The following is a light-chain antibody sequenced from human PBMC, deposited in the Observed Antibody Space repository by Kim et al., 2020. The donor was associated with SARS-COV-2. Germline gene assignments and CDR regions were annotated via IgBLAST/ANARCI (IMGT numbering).Light chain of an antibody. V-gene: IGLV2-14*03. CDR1: SSDVGAYNL. CDR2: DVS. Sequence: QSVVTQPASVSGSPGQSVTISCTGTSSDVGAYNLVSWYQQHPGKAPKFMIHDVSQRPSGVSNRFSGSKSGNTASLTISGLQAEDEADYYCTSYTRSDTWVFGGGTKLTVL. CDR3: TSYTRSDTWV. J-gene: IGLJ2*01.